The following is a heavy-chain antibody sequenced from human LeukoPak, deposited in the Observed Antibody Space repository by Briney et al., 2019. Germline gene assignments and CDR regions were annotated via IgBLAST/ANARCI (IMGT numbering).Heavy chain of an antibody. CDR3: ARGRVAIFGVVNWFDP. D-gene: IGHD3-3*01. V-gene: IGHV4-34*01. Sequence: PSETLSLTCAVYGGSFSGYYWSWIRQPPGKGLEWIGEINHSGSTNCNPSLKSRVTISVDTSKNQFSLKLSSVTAADTAVYYCARGRVAIFGVVNWFDPWGQGTLVTVSS. CDR1: GGSFSGYY. J-gene: IGHJ5*02. CDR2: INHSGST.